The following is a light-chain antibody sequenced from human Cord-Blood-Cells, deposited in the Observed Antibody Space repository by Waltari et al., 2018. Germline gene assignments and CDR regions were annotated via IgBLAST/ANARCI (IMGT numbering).Light chain of an antibody. CDR2: WAS. V-gene: IGKV4-1*01. CDR1: QSVLYSSNNKNY. CDR3: QQYYSTPWT. Sequence: DIVMTQSPDSLAVSLGERATIKCKSSQSVLYSSNNKNYLAWYQQKPGQPPKLLIYWASTRESGVPYRFSGSGSVTDFTRTVSSLEAEDVAVYYCQQYYSTPWTFGQGTKVEIK. J-gene: IGKJ1*01.